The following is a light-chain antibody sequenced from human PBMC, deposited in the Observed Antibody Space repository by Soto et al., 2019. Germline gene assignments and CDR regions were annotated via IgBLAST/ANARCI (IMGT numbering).Light chain of an antibody. Sequence: DILMTQSPSSLSASVGDRVTITCRARQTIPTYLNWYQQNPGKAPQLLIYGASSLQSGVTSRFTGSGSGSDFTPTISSLQPEDCATYHCQQSHSTPWTFGQGTKVEI. V-gene: IGKV1-39*01. J-gene: IGKJ1*01. CDR3: QQSHSTPWT. CDR2: GAS. CDR1: QTIPTY.